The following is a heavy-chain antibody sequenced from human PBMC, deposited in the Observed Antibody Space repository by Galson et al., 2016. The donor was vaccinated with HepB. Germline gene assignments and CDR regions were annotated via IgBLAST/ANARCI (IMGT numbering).Heavy chain of an antibody. CDR1: GYTFTSYY. D-gene: IGHD3-22*01. CDR2: INPSGGST. Sequence: SVKVSCKASGYTFTSYYMHWVRQAPGQGLEWMGIINPSGGSTSYAQKFQGRVTMTRDTSTSTVYMELSSLRSEDTAVYYCARNPKYYDSSGGNPGFDYWGQGTLVTVSS. J-gene: IGHJ4*02. V-gene: IGHV1-46*01. CDR3: ARNPKYYDSSGGNPGFDY.